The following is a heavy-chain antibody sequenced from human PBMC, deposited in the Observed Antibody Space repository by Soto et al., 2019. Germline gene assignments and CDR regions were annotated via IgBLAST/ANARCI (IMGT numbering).Heavy chain of an antibody. CDR1: GGTFSSYA. CDR3: ARGPYGSGSYYNGGCCYFYYYGMDV. V-gene: IGHV1-69*01. CDR2: IIPIFGTA. J-gene: IGHJ6*02. Sequence: QVQLVQSGAEVKKPGSSVKVSCKASGGTFSSYAISGVRQAPGQGLEWMGGIIPIFGTANYAQKFQGRVTITADESTSTAYMELSSLGSEDTAVYYCARGPYGSGSYYNGGCCYFYYYGMDVWGQGTTVTVSS. D-gene: IGHD3-10*01.